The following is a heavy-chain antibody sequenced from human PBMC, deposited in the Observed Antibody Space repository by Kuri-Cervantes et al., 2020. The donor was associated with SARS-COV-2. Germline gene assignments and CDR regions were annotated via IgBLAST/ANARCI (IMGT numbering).Heavy chain of an antibody. D-gene: IGHD1-26*01. V-gene: IGHV1-46*01. CDR2: INPSGGST. J-gene: IGHJ5*02. Sequence: ASVKVSCKVSGYTLTELSMHWVRQAPGKGLEWMGIINPSGGSTSYAQKFQGRVTMTRDTSTSTVYMELSSLRSEDTAVYYCATGSIVGATNWFDPWGQGTLVTVSS. CDR1: GYTLTELS. CDR3: ATGSIVGATNWFDP.